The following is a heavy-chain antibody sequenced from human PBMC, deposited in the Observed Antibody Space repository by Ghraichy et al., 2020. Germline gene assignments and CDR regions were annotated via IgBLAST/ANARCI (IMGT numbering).Heavy chain of an antibody. CDR1: GFTFSNYA. J-gene: IGHJ5*02. V-gene: IGHV3-23*01. D-gene: IGHD3-10*01. CDR2: IVGSDRGT. Sequence: GGSPRLSCAASGFTFSNYAMMWVRQAPGKGLEWVSSIVGSDRGTYYADSVRGRFTISRDNSKNTLYLQMNSLRVEDTALYYCAKGKSSGSVNWFDPWGQGTLVIVSS. CDR3: AKGKSSGSVNWFDP.